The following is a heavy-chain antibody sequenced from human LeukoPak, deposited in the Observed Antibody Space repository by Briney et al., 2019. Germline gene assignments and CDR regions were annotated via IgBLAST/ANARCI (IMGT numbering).Heavy chain of an antibody. V-gene: IGHV3-23*01. CDR2: IGPSGGDT. CDR3: AIDPNWRSGY. CDR1: GFTFSSYV. J-gene: IGHJ4*02. Sequence: GGSLRLSCSASGFTFSSYVMTWIRQAPGKGLEWVSIIGPSGGDTHYADSVKGRFTISRDNSKNTLSLQMNSLRADDTALYYCAIDPNWRSGYWGQGTLVTVSS. D-gene: IGHD3-3*01.